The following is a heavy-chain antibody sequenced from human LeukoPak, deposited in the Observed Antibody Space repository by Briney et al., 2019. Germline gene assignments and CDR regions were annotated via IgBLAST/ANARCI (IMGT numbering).Heavy chain of an antibody. CDR2: IYYSGST. Sequence: SETLSLTCTVSGGSISSYYWSWIRQPPGKGLEWIGYIYYSGSTNYNPSLKSRVTISVDTSKNQSSLKLSSVTAADTAVYYCARGLYCSGGSCFYDYWGQGTLVTVSS. V-gene: IGHV4-59*01. J-gene: IGHJ4*02. D-gene: IGHD2-15*01. CDR1: GGSISSYY. CDR3: ARGLYCSGGSCFYDY.